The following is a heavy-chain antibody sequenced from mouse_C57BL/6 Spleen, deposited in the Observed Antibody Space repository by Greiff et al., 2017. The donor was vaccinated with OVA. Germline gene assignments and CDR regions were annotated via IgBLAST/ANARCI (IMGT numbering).Heavy chain of an antibody. J-gene: IGHJ2*01. CDR2: INPSSGYT. D-gene: IGHD2-1*01. CDR3: AKSHYGNYDFDY. V-gene: IGHV1-4*01. CDR1: GYTFTSYT. Sequence: VQLQESGAELARPGASVKMSCKASGYTFTSYTMHWVKQRPGQGLEWIGYINPSSGYTKYNQKFKDKATLTADKSSSTAYMQLSSLTSEDSAVYYCAKSHYGNYDFDYWGQGTTLTVSS.